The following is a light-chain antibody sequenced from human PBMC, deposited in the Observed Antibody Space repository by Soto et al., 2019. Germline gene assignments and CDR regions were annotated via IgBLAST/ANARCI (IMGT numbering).Light chain of an antibody. J-gene: IGKJ5*01. Sequence: DIQMTQSPSTLSAPVGDRVTITCRASQGISNYLAWYQQKPGRAPKLLIYAASTLQSGVPSRFSGSGSGTEFTLTITSLQPEDFATYYCQQLNSFPITFGQGTRLEIK. CDR2: AAS. CDR3: QQLNSFPIT. CDR1: QGISNY. V-gene: IGKV1-9*01.